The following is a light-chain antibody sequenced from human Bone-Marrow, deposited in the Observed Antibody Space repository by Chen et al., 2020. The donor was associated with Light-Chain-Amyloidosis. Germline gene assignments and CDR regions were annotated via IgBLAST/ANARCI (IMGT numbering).Light chain of an antibody. J-gene: IGKJ1*01. Sequence: DIQMTQSPSSLSASVGDRVTITCRASQGIASYLAWYQQKPGKVPKLLIYAATTLQSGVPSRCSGSGSGGDFTLTISSLQPEEVATDYCQNYNSAPRAFDQGTKVEI. CDR3: QNYNSAPRA. CDR2: AAT. CDR1: QGIASY. V-gene: IGKV1-27*01.